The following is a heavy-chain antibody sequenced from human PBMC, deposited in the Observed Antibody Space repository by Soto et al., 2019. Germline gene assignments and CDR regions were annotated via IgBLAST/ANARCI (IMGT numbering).Heavy chain of an antibody. Sequence: QVQLVQSGAEVKKPGSSVKVSCKASGGTFSRYAISWVRQAPGQGLEWMGGIIPIFGTTNYVQKFQGRVTITADESTSTAYTELSSLRSKDTAVYYSARGPGCSGGSCYPYYFDYWGQGTLVNVSS. CDR3: ARGPGCSGGSCYPYYFDY. CDR2: IIPIFGTT. CDR1: GGTFSRYA. D-gene: IGHD2-15*01. J-gene: IGHJ4*02. V-gene: IGHV1-69*12.